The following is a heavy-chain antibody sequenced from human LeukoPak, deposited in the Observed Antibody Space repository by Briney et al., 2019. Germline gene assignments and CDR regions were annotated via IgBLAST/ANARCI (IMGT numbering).Heavy chain of an antibody. Sequence: GGPLRLSCTASGFTLRSHAMTYPPPAPGKGLEGVANIKQDGSEEYYVDSVKGRFTISRDNAKNSLYLQMNSLRAEDTAVYYCARVGVVPAASGYFDYWGQGTLVTVSS. CDR1: GFTLRSHA. V-gene: IGHV3-7*01. D-gene: IGHD2-2*01. J-gene: IGHJ4*02. CDR2: IKQDGSEE. CDR3: ARVGVVPAASGYFDY.